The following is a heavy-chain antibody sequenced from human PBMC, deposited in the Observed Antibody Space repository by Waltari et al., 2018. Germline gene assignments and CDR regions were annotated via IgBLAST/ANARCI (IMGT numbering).Heavy chain of an antibody. CDR3: VRRGEGTMVYNDAFDF. D-gene: IGHD3-10*01. Sequence: QVQLQESGPGLVKPSGTLSLICSVSGGSVNSREWWTWVRQPPGKGLEWIGEVYHSGNTNYQPSLKSRVTISVDKTKTQFSLKLTSVTAADTAVYYCVRRGEGTMVYNDAFDFWGLGTKVTVSS. J-gene: IGHJ3*01. V-gene: IGHV4-4*02. CDR2: VYHSGNT. CDR1: GGSVNSREW.